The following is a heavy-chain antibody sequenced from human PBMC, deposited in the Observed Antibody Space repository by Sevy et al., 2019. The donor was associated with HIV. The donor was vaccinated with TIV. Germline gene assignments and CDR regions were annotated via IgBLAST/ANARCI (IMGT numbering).Heavy chain of an antibody. CDR1: GYTFTAYY. J-gene: IGHJ4*02. CDR2: INPNSGGT. V-gene: IGHV1-2*02. Sequence: ASVKVSCKASGYTFTAYYIHCVRQAPGQGLEWMGWINPNSGGTYFAKKFQDSVTLTTDTSVNTAYMELRSLRFDDTAVYYCARMGDYYDSSGYYPLKFWGQGTLVTVSS. CDR3: ARMGDYYDSSGYYPLKF. D-gene: IGHD3-22*01.